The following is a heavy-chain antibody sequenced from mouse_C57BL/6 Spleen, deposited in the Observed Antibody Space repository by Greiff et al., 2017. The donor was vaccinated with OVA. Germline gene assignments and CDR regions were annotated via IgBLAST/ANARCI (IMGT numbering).Heavy chain of an antibody. D-gene: IGHD3-1*01. Sequence: QVQLQQSGAELVRPGTSVKVSCKASGYAFTNYLIEWVKQRPGQGLEWIGVINPGSGGTNYNEKFKGKATLTADKSSSTAYMQLSSLTSEESAVYFCARSGGWYYAMDYWGQGTSVTVSS. CDR2: INPGSGGT. CDR1: GYAFTNYL. J-gene: IGHJ4*01. V-gene: IGHV1-54*01. CDR3: ARSGGWYYAMDY.